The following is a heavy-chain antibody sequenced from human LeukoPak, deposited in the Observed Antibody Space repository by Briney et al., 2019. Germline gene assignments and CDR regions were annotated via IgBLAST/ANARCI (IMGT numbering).Heavy chain of an antibody. CDR2: IIDSGST. D-gene: IGHD2-15*01. V-gene: IGHV4-4*02. Sequence: PSETLSLTCAVSGGSISSGCWWSWVRQPPMKGLEWIGEIIDSGSTNYNPSLKGRITISLDKTKNQFSLNVNSVTAADTAVYYCATYGPTSGGYTFEYWGQGILVTVSS. J-gene: IGHJ4*02. CDR3: ATYGPTSGGYTFEY. CDR1: GGSISSGCW.